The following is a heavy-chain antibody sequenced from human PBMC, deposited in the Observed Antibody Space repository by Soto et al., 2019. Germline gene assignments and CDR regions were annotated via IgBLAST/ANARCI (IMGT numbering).Heavy chain of an antibody. D-gene: IGHD2-15*01. V-gene: IGHV4-31*03. CDR3: ARVPLGNCSGGSCSNRFDP. CDR2: IYYSGST. CDR1: GGSINSGGYY. J-gene: IGHJ5*02. Sequence: QVQLQESGPGLVKPSQTLSLTCSVSGGSINSGGYYWSWIRQHPGKGLEWIGYIYYSGSTYYTPSLKSRVTISVDTSKNQFSLKLSSVTAADTAVYYCARVPLGNCSGGSCSNRFDPWGQGTLVTVSS.